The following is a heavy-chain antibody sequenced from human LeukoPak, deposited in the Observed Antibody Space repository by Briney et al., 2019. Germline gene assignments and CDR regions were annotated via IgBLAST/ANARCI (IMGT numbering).Heavy chain of an antibody. CDR1: GFIFDNYA. D-gene: IGHD5-24*01. Sequence: GGSLRLSCVASGFIFDNYALRWVRQAPGKGLEWVSGISGSADNTYYADSVKGRFTISRDISKNTVYLQMNNLRVDDTAVYYCAKGPKLGDGFHCDYWGQGTLVTVSS. CDR3: AKGPKLGDGFHCDY. CDR2: ISGSADNT. V-gene: IGHV3-23*01. J-gene: IGHJ4*02.